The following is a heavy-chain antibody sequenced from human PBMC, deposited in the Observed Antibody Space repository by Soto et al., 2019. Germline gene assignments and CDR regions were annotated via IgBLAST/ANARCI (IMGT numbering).Heavy chain of an antibody. J-gene: IGHJ4*02. D-gene: IGHD3-10*01. V-gene: IGHV4-4*02. Sequence: QVQLQESGPGLTKPSGTLSLTCAVSGDSISNNNWWRWVRQPPGKGLEWIGEVHHSGRSNSNPSLKSRVTMSIDTSKNQFSLRLDSVTAADTAVYYCAHTIGSGSYIPYWGQGTLVTVSS. CDR1: GDSISNNNW. CDR2: VHHSGRS. CDR3: AHTIGSGSYIPY.